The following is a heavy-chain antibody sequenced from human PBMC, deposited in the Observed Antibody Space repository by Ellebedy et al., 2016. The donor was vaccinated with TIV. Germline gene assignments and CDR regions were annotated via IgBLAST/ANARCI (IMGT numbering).Heavy chain of an antibody. CDR2: ISSSGSTI. V-gene: IGHV3-11*04. J-gene: IGHJ6*02. CDR3: ARDSAWAKRSMDV. CDR1: GFTFSDYY. Sequence: GGSLRLSXAASGFTFSDYYMSWIRQAPGKGLEWVSYISSSGSTIYYADSVKGRFTISRDNAKNSLYLQMNSLRAEDTAVYYCARDSAWAKRSMDVWGQGTTVTVSS. D-gene: IGHD4-17*01.